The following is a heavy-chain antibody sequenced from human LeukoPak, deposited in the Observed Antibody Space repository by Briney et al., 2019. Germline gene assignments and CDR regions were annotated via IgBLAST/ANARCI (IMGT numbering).Heavy chain of an antibody. CDR1: GFTVSSNY. V-gene: IGHV3-53*01. D-gene: IGHD3-10*01. Sequence: GGSLRLSCAASGFTVSSNYMSWVRQAPGKGLEWVSVIYSGGSTYYADSAKGRFTISRDNSKNTLYLQMNSLRAEDTAVYYCARVRPVLPNRAFDIWGQGTMVTVSS. J-gene: IGHJ3*02. CDR2: IYSGGST. CDR3: ARVRPVLPNRAFDI.